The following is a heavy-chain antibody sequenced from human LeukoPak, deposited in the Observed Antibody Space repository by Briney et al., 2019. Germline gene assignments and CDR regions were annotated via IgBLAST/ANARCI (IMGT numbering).Heavy chain of an antibody. CDR1: GFTFSRYG. D-gene: IGHD3-22*01. Sequence: GGSLRLSCSASGFTFSRYGMHWARQAPGKGLEYVSAIVSNGDSTYYADPVKGRFTISRDNAKNTLYLQMSSLRPDDTAVYYCVNPGWYYDSSGYSYYYDMDVWGQGTTVTVSS. J-gene: IGHJ6*02. CDR3: VNPGWYYDSSGYSYYYDMDV. V-gene: IGHV3-64D*09. CDR2: IVSNGDST.